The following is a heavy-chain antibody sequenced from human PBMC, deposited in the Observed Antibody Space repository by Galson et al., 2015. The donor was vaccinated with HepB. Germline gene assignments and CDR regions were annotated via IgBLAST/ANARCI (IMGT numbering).Heavy chain of an antibody. V-gene: IGHV4-31*03. CDR2: IYYSGST. Sequence: TLYLTCTVSGDSISSGGYYWSWIRQHPGKGPEWIGYIYYSGSTYYNTSLKSRITISVDTSKNKFSLKLNSVTAADTAVYYCVRERTNTGMDVWGQGTTVTVSS. D-gene: IGHD2-8*01. J-gene: IGHJ6*02. CDR1: GDSISSGGYY. CDR3: VRERTNTGMDV.